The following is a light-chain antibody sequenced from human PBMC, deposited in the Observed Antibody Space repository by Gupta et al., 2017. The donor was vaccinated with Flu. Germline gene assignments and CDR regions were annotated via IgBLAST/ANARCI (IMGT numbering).Light chain of an antibody. V-gene: IGKV1-5*03. CDR1: QSVSTW. Sequence: DLQMSQSPSTLSASVGDRVTITCRTSQSVSTWLAWYQQRAGQAPKLLIYKASRGESGVSSRFSGSGSGKEFTLTSSGLQHDDFANYYCQQDNSDYTFGHGTKVEMK. CDR3: QQDNSDYT. J-gene: IGKJ1*01. CDR2: KAS.